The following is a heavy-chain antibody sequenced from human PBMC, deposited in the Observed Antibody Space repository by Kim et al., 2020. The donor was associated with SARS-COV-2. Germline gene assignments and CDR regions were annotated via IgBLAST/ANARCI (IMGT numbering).Heavy chain of an antibody. CDR2: INHSGST. Sequence: SETLSLTCAVYGGSFSGYYWSWIRQPPGKGLEWIGEINHSGSTNYNPSLKSRVTISVDTSKNQFSLKLSSVTAADTAVYYCARGAPVPAAMWVGASNWF. V-gene: IGHV4-34*01. CDR3: ARGAPVPAAMWVGASNWF. D-gene: IGHD2-2*01. J-gene: IGHJ5*01. CDR1: GGSFSGYY.